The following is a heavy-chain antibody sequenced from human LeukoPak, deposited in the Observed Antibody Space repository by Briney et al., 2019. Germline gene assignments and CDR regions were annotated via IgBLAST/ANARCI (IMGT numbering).Heavy chain of an antibody. Sequence: GRSLRLSCEASGFTFNTYAMHWVRQPPGKGLEWVALISYVGSDKIYTDSVKGRFTISRDNSESTLYLQMDSLRGDDAAVYYCAKAVGRISWSFDYWGQGALVTVSS. CDR3: AKAVGRISWSFDY. D-gene: IGHD6-13*01. V-gene: IGHV3-30*18. CDR1: GFTFNTYA. CDR2: ISYVGSDK. J-gene: IGHJ4*02.